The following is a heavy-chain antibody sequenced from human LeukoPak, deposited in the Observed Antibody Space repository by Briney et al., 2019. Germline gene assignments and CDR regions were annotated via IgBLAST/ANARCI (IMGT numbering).Heavy chain of an antibody. CDR1: GYTFTGYY. D-gene: IGHD1-26*01. Sequence: ASVKVSCKASGYTFTGYYMHWVRQAPGQGLEWMGRINPNSGGTNYAQKFQDRVTMTRDTSISTTYMELSRLRSDDTAVYYCARLSIIAAATIGWGQGTLVTVSS. V-gene: IGHV1-2*06. CDR3: ARLSIIAAATIG. CDR2: INPNSGGT. J-gene: IGHJ4*02.